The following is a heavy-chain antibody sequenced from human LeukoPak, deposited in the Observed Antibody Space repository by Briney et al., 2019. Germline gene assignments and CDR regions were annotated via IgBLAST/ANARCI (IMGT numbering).Heavy chain of an antibody. Sequence: GGSLRLSCAASGFTFSSYWMSWVRHAPGKGLEWGVNIKQDGSEKSYVDSVKGRFTISRDNDKNSLRLQMNSLRAEDTAVYYCARAVGATHFDYWGQGILATVSS. D-gene: IGHD1-26*01. CDR2: IKQDGSEK. CDR1: GFTFSSYW. J-gene: IGHJ4*02. V-gene: IGHV3-7*04. CDR3: ARAVGATHFDY.